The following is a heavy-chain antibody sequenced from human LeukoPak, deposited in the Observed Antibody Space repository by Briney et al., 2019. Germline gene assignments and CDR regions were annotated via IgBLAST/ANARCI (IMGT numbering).Heavy chain of an antibody. CDR3: ARSTPYYDYVWGSPLAFDI. CDR2: INHSGST. CDR1: GGSFSGYY. D-gene: IGHD3-16*01. Sequence: SETLSLTCAVYGGSFSGYYWSWIRQPPGKGLEWIGEINHSGSTNYNPSLKSRVTISVDTSKNQFSLKLSSVTAADTAVYYCARSTPYYDYVWGSPLAFDIWGQGTMVTVSS. V-gene: IGHV4-34*01. J-gene: IGHJ3*02.